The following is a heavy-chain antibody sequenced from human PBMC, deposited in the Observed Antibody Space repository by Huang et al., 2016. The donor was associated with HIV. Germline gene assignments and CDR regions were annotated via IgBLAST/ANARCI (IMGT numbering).Heavy chain of an antibody. CDR1: GYTFTTYG. D-gene: IGHD3-10*01. CDR2: INTNTGKP. CDR3: ARGLRYYHGSGRAYYYYYHMDV. J-gene: IGHJ6*03. V-gene: IGHV7-4-1*02. Sequence: QVQLVQSGSELKKPGASVKVSCKASGYTFTTYGVNWVRQAPGQGLEWMGWINTNTGKPTYAQVFTGRFVFSLDTSVSTAYLQISSLKAEDTAVYYCARGLRYYHGSGRAYYYYYHMDVWGKGTTVTVSS.